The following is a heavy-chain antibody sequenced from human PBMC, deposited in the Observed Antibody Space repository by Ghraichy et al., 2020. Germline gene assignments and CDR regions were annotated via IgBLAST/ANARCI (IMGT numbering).Heavy chain of an antibody. V-gene: IGHV3-21*01. CDR2: INSRSDFI. Sequence: ESLNISCAASGIAFNSYTMNWVRQAPGKGLEWVASINSRSDFIYYADSVKGRFTISRDNAKNLLSLQMSSLRAEDTAVYYCATNWNLVFFDYWGQGALVTVSS. J-gene: IGHJ4*02. CDR1: GIAFNSYT. D-gene: IGHD1-1*01. CDR3: ATNWNLVFFDY.